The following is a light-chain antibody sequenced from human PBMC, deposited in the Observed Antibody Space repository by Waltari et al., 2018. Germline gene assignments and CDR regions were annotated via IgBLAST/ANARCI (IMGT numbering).Light chain of an antibody. Sequence: QFALTQPASVSGSPGQSITIPCTGTSRDVGTYDYVSWYQQHPAEAPKLILYDVSHRPSGVPNRFSGSKSDNTASLTISGLQAEDESDYYCSSFTTRSTWVFGGGTKLTVL. CDR2: DVS. CDR3: SSFTTRSTWV. V-gene: IGLV2-14*03. CDR1: SRDVGTYDY. J-gene: IGLJ3*02.